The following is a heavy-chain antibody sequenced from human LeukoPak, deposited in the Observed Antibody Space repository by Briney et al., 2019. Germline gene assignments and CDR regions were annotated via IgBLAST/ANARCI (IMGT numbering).Heavy chain of an antibody. Sequence: PGGSLRLSCAASGFTFSSYAMHWVRQAPGKGLEWVAVIWYDGSNKYYADSVKGRFTISRDNSKNTLYLQMNSLRAEDTAVYYCARDRGVGSLGLRYWGQGTLVTVSS. CDR2: IWYDGSNK. CDR3: ARDRGVGSLGLRY. V-gene: IGHV3-33*08. J-gene: IGHJ4*01. CDR1: GFTFSSYA. D-gene: IGHD1-26*01.